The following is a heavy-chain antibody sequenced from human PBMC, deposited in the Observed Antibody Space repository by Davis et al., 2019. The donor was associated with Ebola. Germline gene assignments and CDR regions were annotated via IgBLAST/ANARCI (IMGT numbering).Heavy chain of an antibody. J-gene: IGHJ6*03. CDR2: IFPDDSDT. Sequence: GESLKISCKASGYTFTSHWIGWVRQMPGKGLEWMGVIFPDDSDTRYSPSFEGHFTMSVDESISTAFLQWSSLKPSDSGIYYGARRVRRFTTFGMNLGPGQYMDVWGKGTTVTVSS. CDR3: ARRVRRFTTFGMNLGPGQYMDV. CDR1: GYTFTSHW. V-gene: IGHV5-51*01. D-gene: IGHD3-3*01.